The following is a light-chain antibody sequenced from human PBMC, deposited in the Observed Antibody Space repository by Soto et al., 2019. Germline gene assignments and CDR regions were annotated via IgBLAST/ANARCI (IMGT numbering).Light chain of an antibody. CDR1: SSDVGGYNY. Sequence: SVLAHPAPVSGSPGQSITISCTGTSSDVGGYNYVSWYQQHPGKAPKLMIYEVSNRPSGVSNRFSGSKSGNTASLTISGLQAEDEADYYCSSYTSSSTLYVFGTGTKVTVL. J-gene: IGLJ1*01. CDR2: EVS. V-gene: IGLV2-14*01. CDR3: SSYTSSSTLYV.